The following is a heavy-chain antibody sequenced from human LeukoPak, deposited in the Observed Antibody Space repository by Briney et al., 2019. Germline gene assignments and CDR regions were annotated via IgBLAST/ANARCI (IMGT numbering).Heavy chain of an antibody. J-gene: IGHJ5*02. Sequence: ASVKVSCKASGYTFTSYDINWVRQATGQGLEWMGWMNPNSGNTGYAQKFQGRVTMTRNTSISTAYMELSSLRSEDTAVYYCARGRVRTRRLLWFGESPGDWFDPWGQGTLVTVSS. CDR2: MNPNSGNT. V-gene: IGHV1-8*01. CDR1: GYTFTSYD. D-gene: IGHD3-10*01. CDR3: ARGRVRTRRLLWFGESPGDWFDP.